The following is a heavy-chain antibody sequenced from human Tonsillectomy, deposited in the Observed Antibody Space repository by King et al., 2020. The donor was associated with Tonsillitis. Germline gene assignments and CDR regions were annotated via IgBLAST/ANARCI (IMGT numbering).Heavy chain of an antibody. D-gene: IGHD4-23*01. CDR1: GFHFSSYT. Sequence: VQLVESGGGLVKPGGSLRLSCEASGFHFSSYTMDWVRQAPGKGLERVSSISPTATHILYAGSVRGRFTMSRDNAKNSLYLHMNSLRVDDTAVYYCATDNGYGADSTSWGQGTLVTVSS. J-gene: IGHJ5*02. CDR3: ATDNGYGADSTS. CDR2: ISPTATHI. V-gene: IGHV3-21*01.